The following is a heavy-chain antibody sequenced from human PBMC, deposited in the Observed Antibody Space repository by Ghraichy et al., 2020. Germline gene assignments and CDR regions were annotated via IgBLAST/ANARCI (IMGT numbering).Heavy chain of an antibody. V-gene: IGHV3-23*01. Sequence: GGSLRLSCGASGFSFSSYAMTWARQAPGKGLEYVSSISDGDVSTYYSDSVKGRFTISRDNSKNTLYLQLNSLRAEDTAVYYCVKGGLGRRPGLDYWGQGTLVTVSS. CDR3: VKGGLGRRPGLDY. CDR1: GFSFSSYA. J-gene: IGHJ4*02. CDR2: ISDGDVST.